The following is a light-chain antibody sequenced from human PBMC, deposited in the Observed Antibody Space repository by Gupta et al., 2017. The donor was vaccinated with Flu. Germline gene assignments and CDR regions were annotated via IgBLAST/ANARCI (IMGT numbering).Light chain of an antibody. CDR3: QQDDSWPYT. Sequence: IVMTSSPATLSVSRGERATLSCRASQSVSSKLAWYQQKPGQAPRLLIYVASTRDTGIPARFSGSGSGTEFTLTISSLQSEDFAVYYCQQDDSWPYTFGQGTKLEIK. V-gene: IGKV3-15*01. CDR1: QSVSSK. CDR2: VAS. J-gene: IGKJ2*01.